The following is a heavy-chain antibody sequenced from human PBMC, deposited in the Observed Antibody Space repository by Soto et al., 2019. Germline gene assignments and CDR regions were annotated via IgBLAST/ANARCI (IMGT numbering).Heavy chain of an antibody. CDR2: INNEGSSA. J-gene: IGHJ4*02. Sequence: KGLVWVSRINNEGSSASYADSVKGRFTISRDNAKNTLYLQMNSLRAEDTAVYFCARGPYDYDSSGYYAHWGQGTLV. CDR3: ARGPYDYDSSGYYAH. D-gene: IGHD3-22*01. V-gene: IGHV3-74*01.